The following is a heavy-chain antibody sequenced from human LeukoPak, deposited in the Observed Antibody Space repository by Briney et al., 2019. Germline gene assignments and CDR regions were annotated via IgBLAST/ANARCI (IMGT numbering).Heavy chain of an antibody. V-gene: IGHV3-7*03. CDR2: INPDGNKK. J-gene: IGHJ4*02. Sequence: GGSLRLSCAVSGLTFSSSWMDWVRQAPGKGLEWVASINPDGNKKYSADSVEGRFTISRDNSKDTLYLQMNGLRAEDTAVYFCAKQSAGSAAWYSLHYDFWGQGTLVTVSS. CDR1: GLTFSSSW. CDR3: AKQSAGSAAWYSLHYDF. D-gene: IGHD6-13*01.